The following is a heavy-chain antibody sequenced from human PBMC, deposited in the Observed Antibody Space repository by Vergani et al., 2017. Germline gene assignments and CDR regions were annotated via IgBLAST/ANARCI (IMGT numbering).Heavy chain of an antibody. D-gene: IGHD2-2*01. V-gene: IGHV4-61*01. J-gene: IGHJ4*02. CDR2: INHSGST. CDR1: GASVSRGTYY. Sequence: QVQLQESGPGLLKPSQTLSLTCTVSGASVSRGTYYWSWIRQPPGKGLEWIGEINHSGSTNYNPSLKSRVTISVDTSKNQFSLKLSSVTAADTAVYYCARRGVVVPAAPDYWGQGTLVTVSS. CDR3: ARRGVVVPAAPDY.